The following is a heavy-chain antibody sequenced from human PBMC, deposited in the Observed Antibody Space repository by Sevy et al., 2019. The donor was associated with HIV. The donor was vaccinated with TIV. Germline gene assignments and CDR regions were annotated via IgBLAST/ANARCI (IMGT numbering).Heavy chain of an antibody. V-gene: IGHV1-2*02. CDR2: INPNSGGT. CDR3: ASSSGGGHTFDY. Sequence: ASVKVSCKASGYIFTGYYMHWVRQAPGQGLEWMGWINPNSGGTNYAQKFQGRVTMTRDTSISTAYMELSRLRSDDTAVYYCASSSGGGHTFDYWGQGTLVTVSS. D-gene: IGHD6-19*01. J-gene: IGHJ4*02. CDR1: GYIFTGYY.